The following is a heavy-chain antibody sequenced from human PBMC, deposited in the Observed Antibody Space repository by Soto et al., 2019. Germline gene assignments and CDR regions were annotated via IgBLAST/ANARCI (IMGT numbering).Heavy chain of an antibody. J-gene: IGHJ6*01. V-gene: IGHV4-61*01. CDR1: GDSVTFGHHY. Sequence: SETLSLTCIVSGDSVTFGHHYWSWIRQPRGKGLEWIGHIFFTGATNYSPSLKSRVTMSVDSSKSQFSLNLTSVTAADSAIYYCARARSDSAVSSRGRRLDVWGQGTTVNGPS. CDR2: IFFTGAT. D-gene: IGHD2-15*01. CDR3: ARARSDSAVSSRGRRLDV.